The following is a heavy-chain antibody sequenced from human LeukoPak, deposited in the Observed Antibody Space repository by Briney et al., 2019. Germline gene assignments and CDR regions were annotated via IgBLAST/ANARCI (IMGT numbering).Heavy chain of an antibody. CDR1: GGSISSSSYY. J-gene: IGHJ5*02. CDR3: AITVKQPRKNWFDP. V-gene: IGHV4-39*01. Sequence: SETLSLTCTVSGGSISSSSYYWGWIRQPPGKGLEWIGSIYYSGNTYYNPSLKSRVTISVDTSKNQFSLKLSSVTAADTAVYYCAITVKQPRKNWFDPWGQATLVTVSS. CDR2: IYYSGNT. D-gene: IGHD5-18*01.